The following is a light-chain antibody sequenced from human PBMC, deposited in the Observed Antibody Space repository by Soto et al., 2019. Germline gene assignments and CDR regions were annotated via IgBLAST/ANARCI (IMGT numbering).Light chain of an antibody. CDR3: QQRSHWQYT. CDR2: DTS. J-gene: IGKJ2*01. Sequence: EIVLTQSPATLSLSPGERATLSCRASQSVSSYSAWYQQKPGQAPRLLIYDTSNRATGIPARFSGSGSGTDFTLTISGLEPEDFAVYYCQQRSHWQYTFGLGTRLEIK. CDR1: QSVSSY. V-gene: IGKV3-11*01.